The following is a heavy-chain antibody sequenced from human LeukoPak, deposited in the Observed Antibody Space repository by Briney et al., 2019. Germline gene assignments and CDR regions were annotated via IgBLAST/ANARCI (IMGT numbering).Heavy chain of an antibody. D-gene: IGHD5-24*01. CDR3: AKSGYNRFDY. Sequence: GGTPRLSCVDSGFTLNTYRVRWVSQGPREGLELVSGITCSGDRTYYADSVKGRCTIYRGNSKNKSYLQMNSLRAEDTAVYYCAKSGYNRFDYWGQGAMVTVSS. CDR2: ITCSGDRT. J-gene: IGHJ4*02. V-gene: IGHV3-23*01. CDR1: GFTLNTYR.